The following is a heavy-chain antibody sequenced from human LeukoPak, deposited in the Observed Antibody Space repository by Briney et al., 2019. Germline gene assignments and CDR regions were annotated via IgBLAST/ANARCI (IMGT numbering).Heavy chain of an antibody. J-gene: IGHJ3*02. V-gene: IGHV3-53*01. CDR1: GFTVSSNY. D-gene: IGHD3-10*01. CDR2: IYSGGRT. Sequence: GGSLRLSCAASGFTVSSNYMTWVRQAPGKGLEWVSVIYSGGRTYYADSVKGRFTISRDNSRNTLYLQMNSLRAEDTAVYYCARGLGRELDGAFDIWGQGTMVTVSS. CDR3: ARGLGRELDGAFDI.